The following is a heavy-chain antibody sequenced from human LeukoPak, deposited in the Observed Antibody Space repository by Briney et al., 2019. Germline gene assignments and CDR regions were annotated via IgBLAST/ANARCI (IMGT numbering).Heavy chain of an antibody. J-gene: IGHJ4*02. CDR3: AKDNDSSGWGGTDY. CDR2: ISGSGGST. D-gene: IGHD6-19*01. Sequence: PGGSLRLSYAASGFTFSSYAMSWVRQAPGKGLEWVSAISGSGGSTYYADSVKGRFTISRDNSKNTLYLQMNSLRADDTAVYYCAKDNDSSGWGGTDYWGQGTLVTVSS. V-gene: IGHV3-23*01. CDR1: GFTFSSYA.